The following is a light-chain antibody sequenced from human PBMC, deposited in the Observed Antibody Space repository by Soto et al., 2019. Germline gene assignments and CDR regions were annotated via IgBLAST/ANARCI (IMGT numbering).Light chain of an antibody. CDR1: RSVSID. Sequence: EVVLTQAPARLPLSPGERANLSCRARRSVSIDQVWYQQRPGQAPRRLIYDTSNRAPGSPARFRGSGSGTDFTLTISSLEPEDFAVYYCQQCSNWPRGTFGQGTRLEIK. CDR2: DTS. CDR3: QQCSNWPRGT. V-gene: IGKV3-11*01. J-gene: IGKJ5*01.